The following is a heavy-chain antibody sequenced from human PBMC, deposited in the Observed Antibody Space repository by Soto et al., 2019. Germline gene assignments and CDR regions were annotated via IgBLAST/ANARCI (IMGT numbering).Heavy chain of an antibody. V-gene: IGHV1-69*13. D-gene: IGHD4-17*01. CDR1: GGTLSSDA. J-gene: IGHJ3*02. CDR3: ARGGGGDYDAFDI. CDR2: IIPIFGTA. Sequence: GASVKVSCKASGGTLSSDASSWVRQAPGQGLEWMGGIIPIFGTANYAQKFQGRVTITADESTSTAYMELSSLRSEDTAVYYCARGGGGDYDAFDIWGQGTMVTVSS.